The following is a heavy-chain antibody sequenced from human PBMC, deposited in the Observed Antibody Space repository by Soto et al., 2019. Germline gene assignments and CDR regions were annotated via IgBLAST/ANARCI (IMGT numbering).Heavy chain of an antibody. CDR2: TYHTGKT. CDR3: ARAPYYDILTGMRWSYYFDS. D-gene: IGHD3-9*01. V-gene: IGHV4-59*01. Sequence: SETLSLTCAVYGGSFSGYYWSWIRQAPGKGLEWIGYTYHTGKTNYSPSLRSRTTISSDTSRNQFSLKVNSVTAADTAVYYCARAPYYDILTGMRWSYYFDSWGQGIQVTVSS. J-gene: IGHJ4*02. CDR1: GGSFSGYY.